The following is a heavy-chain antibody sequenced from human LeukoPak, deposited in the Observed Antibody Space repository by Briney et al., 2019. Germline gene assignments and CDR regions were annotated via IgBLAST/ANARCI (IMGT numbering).Heavy chain of an antibody. J-gene: IGHJ6*02. V-gene: IGHV3-74*01. CDR2: INNEGSAS. CDR3: ARVVGDTTSYYYPMDV. D-gene: IGHD3-16*01. CDR1: GFAFHSHW. Sequence: GSLRLSCAASGFAFHSHWMHWVRQGPGKGLMWVSRINNEGSASHYADSVKGRFTTSRDNAKNTLYLQMNSLTADDTAVYFCARVVGDTTSYYYPMDVWGRGTTVTVSS.